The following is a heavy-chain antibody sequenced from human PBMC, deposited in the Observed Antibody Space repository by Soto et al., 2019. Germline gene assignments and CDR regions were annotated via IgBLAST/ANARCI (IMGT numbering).Heavy chain of an antibody. CDR1: GASIRNFY. CDR3: AQTTGSPGFDY. D-gene: IGHD1-1*01. V-gene: IGHV4-59*01. CDR2: IYNGERT. J-gene: IGHJ4*02. Sequence: QVHLQESGPGLVKPSETMSLTCTASGASIRNFYWNWVRQFPGKGLEWIGHIYNGERTNYNPSLPRRVTRSVDTSKNQFSLKLSSVTVAHTAVYYCAQTTGSPGFDYWGQGNLVVVSS.